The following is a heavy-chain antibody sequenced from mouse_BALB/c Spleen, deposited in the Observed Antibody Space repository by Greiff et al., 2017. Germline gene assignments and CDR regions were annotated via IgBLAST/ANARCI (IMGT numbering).Heavy chain of an antibody. V-gene: IGHV2-9*02. D-gene: IGHD1-1*01. J-gene: IGHJ1*01. CDR2: IWAGGST. Sequence: LVAPSQSLSITCTVSGFSLTSYGVHWVRQPPGKGLEWLGVIWAGGSTNYNSALMSRLSISKDNSKSQVFLKMNSLQTDDTAMYYCARDSDGSSYDWYFDVWGAGTTVTVSS. CDR3: ARDSDGSSYDWYFDV. CDR1: GFSLTSYG.